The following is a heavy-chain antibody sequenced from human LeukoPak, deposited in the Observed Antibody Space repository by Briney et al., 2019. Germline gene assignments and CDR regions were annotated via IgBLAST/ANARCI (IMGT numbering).Heavy chain of an antibody. CDR3: ARGRGGDPGWYFDL. D-gene: IGHD2-21*02. V-gene: IGHV4-61*01. CDR1: GGSISSSSYY. CDR2: IYYSGST. J-gene: IGHJ2*01. Sequence: PSETLSLTCTVSGGSISSSSYYWSWIRQPPGKGLEWIGYIYYSGSTNYNPSLKSRVTISVDTSKNQFSLKLSSVTAADTAVYYCARGRGGDPGWYFDLWGRGTLVTVSS.